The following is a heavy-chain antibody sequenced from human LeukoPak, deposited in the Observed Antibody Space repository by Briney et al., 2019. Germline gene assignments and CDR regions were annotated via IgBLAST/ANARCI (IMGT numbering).Heavy chain of an antibody. CDR1: GGSISSHY. CDR3: ARGHYYDSSGYYEGVWFDY. D-gene: IGHD3-22*01. Sequence: SETLSLTCTVSGGSISSHYWSWIRQPPGKGLEWIGYIYYSGSTNYNPSLKSRVTISVDTSKNQFSLKLSSVTAADTAVYYCARGHYYDSSGYYEGVWFDYWGQGTLVTVSS. V-gene: IGHV4-59*11. J-gene: IGHJ4*02. CDR2: IYYSGST.